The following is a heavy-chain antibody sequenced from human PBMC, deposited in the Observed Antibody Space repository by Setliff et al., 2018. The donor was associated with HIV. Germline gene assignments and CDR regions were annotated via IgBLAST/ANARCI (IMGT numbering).Heavy chain of an antibody. CDR2: INHSGST. J-gene: IGHJ5*02. D-gene: IGHD6-13*01. CDR3: AREGLRIAAAGTGWFDP. CDR1: GGSFSGYY. V-gene: IGHV4-34*01. Sequence: SETLSLTCAVYGGSFSGYYWSWIRQPPGKGLEWIGEINHSGSTNYNPSLKSRVTISVDTSKNQFSLKLNSVTAADTALYYCAREGLRIAAAGTGWFDPWGQGTLVTVSS.